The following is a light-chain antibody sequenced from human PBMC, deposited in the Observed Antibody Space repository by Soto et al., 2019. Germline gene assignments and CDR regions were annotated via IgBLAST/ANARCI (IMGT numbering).Light chain of an antibody. Sequence: IQLTQSPASLSASVGDRVTFTCRASQDIAIYLAWYQQKPGEAPNLLIHTASTLHGGVPSRFSGSGSGTDLTLTITSLQAEDFATYYCQQYDSYSRPTFGGGTKVDI. V-gene: IGKV1-9*01. CDR3: QQYDSYSRPT. CDR2: TAS. CDR1: QDIAIY. J-gene: IGKJ4*01.